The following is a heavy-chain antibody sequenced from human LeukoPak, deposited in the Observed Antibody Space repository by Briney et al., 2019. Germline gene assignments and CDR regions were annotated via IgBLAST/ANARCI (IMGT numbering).Heavy chain of an antibody. Sequence: GGSLRLSCAASGFTFSSYWMSWVRQAPGKGLEWVANIKQDGSGKYYVDSVKGRFTISRDNAKNSLYLQMNSLRAEDTAVYYCARGTHSSSWYGAFDIWGQGTMVTVSS. J-gene: IGHJ3*02. V-gene: IGHV3-7*01. CDR1: GFTFSSYW. CDR2: IKQDGSGK. CDR3: ARGTHSSSWYGAFDI. D-gene: IGHD6-13*01.